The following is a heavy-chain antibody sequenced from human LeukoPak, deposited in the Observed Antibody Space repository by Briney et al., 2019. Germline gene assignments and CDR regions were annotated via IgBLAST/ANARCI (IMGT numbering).Heavy chain of an antibody. CDR1: GYTFTSYG. D-gene: IGHD3-10*01. J-gene: IGHJ6*02. CDR2: ISAYNGNK. CDR3: ARDVRYYYGSGSYNGYYYGMDV. V-gene: IGHV1-18*04. Sequence: ASVKVSCKASGYTFTSYGISWVRQAPGQGLDWMGWISAYNGNKNYAQKLQGRVTMTTDTSTSTAYMELRSLRSDDPAVYYCARDVRYYYGSGSYNGYYYGMDVWGQGTTVTVSS.